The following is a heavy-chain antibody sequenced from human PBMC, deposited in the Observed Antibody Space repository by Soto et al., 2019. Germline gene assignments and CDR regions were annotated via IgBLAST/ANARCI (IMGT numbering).Heavy chain of an antibody. V-gene: IGHV3-53*01. Sequence: PGGSLRRSCSASGFTVSSNYMSWVRQAPGKGLEWVSVIYSGGSTFYADSVKGRFTISRDNSKNMVYLQMNRMRAEDTAVYYSARERPHLECWGQGTLVTVSS. CDR1: GFTVSSNY. CDR2: IYSGGST. CDR3: ARERPHLEC. J-gene: IGHJ4*02.